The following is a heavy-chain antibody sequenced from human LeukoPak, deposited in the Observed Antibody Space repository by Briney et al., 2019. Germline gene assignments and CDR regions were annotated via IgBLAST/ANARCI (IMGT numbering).Heavy chain of an antibody. D-gene: IGHD6-19*01. CDR3: ARRRAVAGVNWFDP. CDR1: GYTFISYG. Sequence: GASVKVSCKASGYTFISYGISWVRQALGQGLEWMGWISSHNGHTKYAQKFQGRVTMTTDTSMSTAYMELGSLRSDDTAVYYCARRRAVAGVNWFDPWGQGTLVTVSS. CDR2: ISSHNGHT. J-gene: IGHJ5*02. V-gene: IGHV1-18*01.